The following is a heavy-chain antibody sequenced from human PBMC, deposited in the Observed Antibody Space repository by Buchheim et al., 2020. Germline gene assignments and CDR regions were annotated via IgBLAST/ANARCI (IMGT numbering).Heavy chain of an antibody. Sequence: QVQLVESGGGVVQPGKSLRLSCAASGFTFSDYGMHWVRQAPGKGLEWVAVIWNDGSNQYYADSVKGRFTISRGISKNTVYLQMNSLRAEDTAVYYCARWYHYDLGVCPDYWGQGTL. CDR1: GFTFSDYG. J-gene: IGHJ4*02. CDR3: ARWYHYDLGVCPDY. D-gene: IGHD3-3*01. CDR2: IWNDGSNQ. V-gene: IGHV3-33*01.